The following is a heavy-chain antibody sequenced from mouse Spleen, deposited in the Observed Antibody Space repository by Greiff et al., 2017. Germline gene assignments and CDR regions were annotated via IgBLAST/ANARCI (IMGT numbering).Heavy chain of an antibody. CDR3: ARHSPFAY. J-gene: IGHJ3*01. CDR1: GYAFTNYL. V-gene: IGHV1-54*01. Sequence: QVQLKQSGAELVRPGTSVKVSCKASGYAFTNYLIEWVKQRPGQGLEWIGVINPGSGGTNYNEKFKGKATLTADKSSSTAYMQLSSLTSDDSAVYFCARHSPFAYWGQGTLVTVSA. CDR2: INPGSGGT.